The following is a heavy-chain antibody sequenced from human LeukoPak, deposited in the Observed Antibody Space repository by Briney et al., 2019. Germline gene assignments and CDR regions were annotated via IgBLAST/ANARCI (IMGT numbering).Heavy chain of an antibody. CDR1: GGSISSYY. J-gene: IGHJ6*02. D-gene: IGHD3-10*01. CDR2: IYYSGST. V-gene: IGHV4-59*01. CDR3: ARARVPSGMDV. Sequence: SETLSLTCTVSGGSISSYYWSWIRQPPGKGLEWIGYIYYSGSTNYNPSLKSRDTISVDTSKNQFSLKLSSVTAADTAVYYCARARVPSGMDVWGQGTTVTVSS.